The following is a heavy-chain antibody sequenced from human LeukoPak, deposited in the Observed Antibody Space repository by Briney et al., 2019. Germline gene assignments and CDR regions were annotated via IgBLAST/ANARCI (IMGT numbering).Heavy chain of an antibody. V-gene: IGHV4-61*02. D-gene: IGHD6-6*01. CDR2: MYTSGSA. CDR1: GGSINSGDYY. J-gene: IGHJ4*02. Sequence: PSQTLSLTCSVSGGSINSGDYYWNWIRQPAGKGLEWIGRMYTSGSAKYNPSLKSRVTISVDTSGNQFSLQLSSVTAADTAVYYCARGRGFASSSYYFDYWGQGSLVTVSS. CDR3: ARGRGFASSSYYFDY.